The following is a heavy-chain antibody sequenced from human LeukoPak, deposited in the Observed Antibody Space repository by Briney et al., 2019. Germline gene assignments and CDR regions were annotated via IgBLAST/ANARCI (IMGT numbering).Heavy chain of an antibody. J-gene: IGHJ4*02. CDR1: GGSISSGGYS. CDR3: ARDPIRSSPGEFDY. Sequence: SETLSLTCAVSGGSISSGGYSWSWIRQPPGKGPEWIGYIYHSGSTYYNPSLKSRVTISVDRSKNQFSLNLTSVTAADTAVYYCARDPIRSSPGEFDYWGQGTLVTVSS. CDR2: IYHSGST. D-gene: IGHD2-21*01. V-gene: IGHV4-30-2*01.